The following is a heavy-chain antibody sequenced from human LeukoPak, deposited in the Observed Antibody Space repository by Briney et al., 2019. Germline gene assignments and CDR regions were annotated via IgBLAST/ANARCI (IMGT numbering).Heavy chain of an antibody. CDR1: GFTFTTYG. J-gene: IGHJ4*02. CDR3: SRLGFGFSFGQGYGY. D-gene: IGHD3-10*01. Sequence: GGSLRLSCAASGFTFTTYGMHWVRQAPGKGLTWVASITHDSRNADYADSVKGRFTVSRDNSINTLYLRMYSLRPEDTAIYYCSRLGFGFSFGQGYGYWGRGTQVSVSS. V-gene: IGHV3-30*03. CDR2: ITHDSRNA.